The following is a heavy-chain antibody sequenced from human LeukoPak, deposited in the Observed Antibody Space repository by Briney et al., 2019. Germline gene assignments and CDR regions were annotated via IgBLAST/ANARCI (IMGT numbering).Heavy chain of an antibody. CDR2: MNPNSGNT. CDR1: GYTFTSYD. Sequence: GASVKVSCKASGYTFTSYDINWVRQATGQGLEWMGWMNPNSGNTGYAQKFQGRVTMTRNTSISTAYMALSSLRSEDTAVYYCARGRQGRGNSYYYYMDVWGKGTTVTVSS. J-gene: IGHJ6*03. D-gene: IGHD3-16*01. CDR3: ARGRQGRGNSYYYYMDV. V-gene: IGHV1-8*01.